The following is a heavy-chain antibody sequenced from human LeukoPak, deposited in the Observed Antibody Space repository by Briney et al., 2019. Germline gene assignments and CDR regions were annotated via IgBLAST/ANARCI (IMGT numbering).Heavy chain of an antibody. Sequence: PSETLTLTCTVSDDSISTNSYYWSWLRQPPGKGLECIGTLHFSGTPYYSPSLNSRISISVDTSKKQFSLKLRSVTATDTAVYYCTRGGDPYKVGNFWGQGTLGTVSS. J-gene: IGHJ4*02. D-gene: IGHD2-21*01. CDR1: DDSISTNSYY. CDR2: LHFSGTP. CDR3: TRGGDPYKVGNF. V-gene: IGHV4-39*01.